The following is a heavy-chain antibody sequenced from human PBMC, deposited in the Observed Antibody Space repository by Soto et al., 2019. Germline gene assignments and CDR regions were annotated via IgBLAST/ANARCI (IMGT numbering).Heavy chain of an antibody. CDR3: ARDWGSSSPWIFDY. Sequence: QVQLQESGPGLVKPSQTLSLTCTVSGGSISSGGYYWSWIRQHPGKGLEWIGYIYYSGSTYYNPSRTSRVTXXVXTXTNQFSLKLSSVTAADTAVYYCARDWGSSSPWIFDYWGQGTLVTVSS. D-gene: IGHD6-6*01. J-gene: IGHJ4*02. CDR1: GGSISSGGYY. V-gene: IGHV4-31*03. CDR2: IYYSGST.